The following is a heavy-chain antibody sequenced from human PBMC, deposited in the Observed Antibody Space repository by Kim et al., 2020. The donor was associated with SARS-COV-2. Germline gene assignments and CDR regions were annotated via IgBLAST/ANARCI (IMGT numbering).Heavy chain of an antibody. CDR1: GGSISSSSYY. J-gene: IGHJ4*02. CDR3: ARHLRGGIAVAGGYYFDY. CDR2: ISYSGST. V-gene: IGHV4-39*01. Sequence: SETLSLTCTVSGGSISSSSYYWGWLRQPPGKGLEWFGSISYSGSTYYNPSLKSRVTISVDTSKNQFSLKLSSVTAADPAVYYCARHLRGGIAVAGGYYFDYWGQGTLVTVSS. D-gene: IGHD6-19*01.